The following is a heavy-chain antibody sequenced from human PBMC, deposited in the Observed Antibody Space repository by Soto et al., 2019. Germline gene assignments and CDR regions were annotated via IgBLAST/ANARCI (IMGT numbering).Heavy chain of an antibody. CDR3: ARKEISVTMPFDS. D-gene: IGHD4-17*01. CDR2: VYYSGTS. V-gene: IGHV4-39*01. Sequence: QVQLQASGPGLVKPSETLSLTCAVFGGPIRTTSFYWGWFRQPPGKAPEWIGSVYYSGTSYKNPSLESRVTMSVDTSKNQFSLKLSSVTAADTAVYYCARKEISVTMPFDSLGQGTLVTVSS. CDR1: GGPIRTTSFY. J-gene: IGHJ4*02.